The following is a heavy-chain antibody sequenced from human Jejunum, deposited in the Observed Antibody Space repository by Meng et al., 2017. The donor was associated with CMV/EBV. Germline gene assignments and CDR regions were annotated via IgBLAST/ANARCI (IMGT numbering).Heavy chain of an antibody. Sequence: VSGGSISSYYWSWVRQSPGKGLEWLGYIHYSASTKYTPSLESRVTMSLDRSRNQFSLRLSSVTAADTAVYFCVRGVSPTEWPLEKWGQGTLVTVSS. CDR3: VRGVSPTEWPLEK. CDR2: IHYSAST. J-gene: IGHJ4*02. D-gene: IGHD3-3*01. V-gene: IGHV4-59*01. CDR1: GGSISSYY.